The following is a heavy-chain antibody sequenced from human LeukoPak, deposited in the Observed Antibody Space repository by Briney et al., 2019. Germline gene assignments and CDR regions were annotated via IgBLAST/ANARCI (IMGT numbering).Heavy chain of an antibody. CDR3: ARAAAGTWGWFDS. J-gene: IGHJ5*01. D-gene: IGHD6-13*01. Sequence: ASVKVSCKASGYIFNHFYMHWVRQAPGQGLEWMGWINPNSGGTNYAQKFQGWVTMTRDTSISTAYMELSRLRSDDTAVYYCARAAAGTWGWFDSWGQGTLVTVSS. V-gene: IGHV1-2*04. CDR1: GYIFNHFY. CDR2: INPNSGGT.